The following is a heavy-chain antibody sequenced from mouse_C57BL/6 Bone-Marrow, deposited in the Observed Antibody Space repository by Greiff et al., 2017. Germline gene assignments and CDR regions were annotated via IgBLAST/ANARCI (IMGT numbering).Heavy chain of an antibody. D-gene: IGHD1-1*01. J-gene: IGHJ4*01. CDR2: ISSGGSYT. Sequence: EVQLQESGGDLVKPGGSLKLSCAASGFTFSSYGLSWVRQTPDKRLEWVATISSGGSYTYYPDSVKGRFTISRDNAKNTLYLQMSSLKSEDTAMYYCARHLYGYDAMDYWGQGTSVTVSS. CDR3: ARHLYGYDAMDY. V-gene: IGHV5-6*01. CDR1: GFTFSSYG.